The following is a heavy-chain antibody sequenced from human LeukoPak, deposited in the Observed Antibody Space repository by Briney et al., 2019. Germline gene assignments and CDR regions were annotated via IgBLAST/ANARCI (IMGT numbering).Heavy chain of an antibody. CDR1: GSSISSGYY. CDR2: IYHSGST. D-gene: IGHD6-13*01. J-gene: IGHJ4*02. CDR3: ARLRSSSLVDY. V-gene: IGHV4-38-2*01. Sequence: PSETLSLTCAVSGSSISSGYYWGWIRQPPGKGLEWIGSIYHSGSTYYNPSLKSRVTISVDTSKNQFSLKLSSVTAVDTAVYYCARLRSSSLVDYWGQGTLVTVSS.